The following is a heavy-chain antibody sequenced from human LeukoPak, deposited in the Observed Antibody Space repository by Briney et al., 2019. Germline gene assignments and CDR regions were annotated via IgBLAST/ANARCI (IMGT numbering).Heavy chain of an antibody. CDR2: INHSGST. D-gene: IGHD2-2*01. J-gene: IGHJ5*02. CDR1: GGSFSGYY. Sequence: SETLSLTCAVYGGSFSGYYGSWIRQPPGKGLEWIGEINHSGSTNYNPSLKSRVTISVDTSKNQFSLKLSSVTAADTAVYYCARSSAYNWFDPWGQGTLVTVSS. V-gene: IGHV4-34*01. CDR3: ARSSAYNWFDP.